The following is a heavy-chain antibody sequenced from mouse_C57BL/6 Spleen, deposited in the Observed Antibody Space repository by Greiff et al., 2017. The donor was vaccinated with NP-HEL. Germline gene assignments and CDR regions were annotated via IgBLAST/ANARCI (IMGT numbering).Heavy chain of an antibody. CDR1: GYTFTSYC. V-gene: IGHV1-7*01. J-gene: IGHJ2*01. D-gene: IGHD2-3*01. CDR3: ANDGYHEGFDD. Sequence: QVQLQQSGAELAKPGASVKLSCTASGYTFTSYCMHWVKQRPGQGLEWIGYINPSSGYTKYNQKFKDKATLTADKSSSTAYMQLSSLTYEDSAVYYCANDGYHEGFDDWGKGTTLTVSS. CDR2: INPSSGYT.